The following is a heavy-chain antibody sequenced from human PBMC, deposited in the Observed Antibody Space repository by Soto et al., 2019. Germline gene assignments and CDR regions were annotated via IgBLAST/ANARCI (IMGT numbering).Heavy chain of an antibody. Sequence: QVQLVESGGGLVKPGGSLRVSCAASGFTFSDYHMNWIRQAPGKRLEWVSYISRSSSYTNYADSVKGRFTISRDNAKSSLYLQMNSLRAEDTAVYYCARDHYGPGWFDPWGQGTLITVSS. V-gene: IGHV3-11*05. D-gene: IGHD3-10*01. CDR1: GFTFSDYH. J-gene: IGHJ5*02. CDR2: ISRSSSYT. CDR3: ARDHYGPGWFDP.